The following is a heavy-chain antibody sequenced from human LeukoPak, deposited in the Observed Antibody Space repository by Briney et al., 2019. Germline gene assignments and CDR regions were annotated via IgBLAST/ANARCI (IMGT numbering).Heavy chain of an antibody. V-gene: IGHV4-59*12. CDR3: AREYTGRWANWFDP. J-gene: IGHJ5*02. CDR2: IYYSGST. CDR1: GGSISSYY. Sequence: NPSETLSLTCTVSGGSISSYYWSWIRQPPGKGLEWIGHIYYSGSTNYNPSLKSRVTMSVDTSKNQFSLKLSSVTAADTAVYYCAREYTGRWANWFDPWGQGTLVTVSS. D-gene: IGHD3-10*01.